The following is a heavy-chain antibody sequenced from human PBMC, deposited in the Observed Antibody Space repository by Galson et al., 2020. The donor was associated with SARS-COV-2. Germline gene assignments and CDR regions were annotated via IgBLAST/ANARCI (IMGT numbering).Heavy chain of an antibody. V-gene: IGHV2-70*11. CDR1: GFSLSTSGMY. Sequence: ESGPTLVKPTQTLTLTCTFSGFSLSTSGMYVSSIRQPPGKALEWLARIDWDDDKYYSTSLKTRLTISKDTSKNQVVLTMTNMDPVDTATYYCARTDYNYYYYGMDVWGQGTTVTVSS. CDR3: ARTDYNYYYYGMDV. D-gene: IGHD4-4*01. CDR2: IDWDDDK. J-gene: IGHJ6*02.